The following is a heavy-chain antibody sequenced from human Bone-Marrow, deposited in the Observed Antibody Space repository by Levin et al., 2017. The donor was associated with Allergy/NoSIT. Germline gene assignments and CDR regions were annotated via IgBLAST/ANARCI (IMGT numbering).Heavy chain of an antibody. J-gene: IGHJ5*02. Sequence: GASVKVSCKTSGYIFTSYGISWVRQAPGQGLEWMGWISPYNDNTHYAQNLQGRVTMTIDTSTSTAHMELRNLRSDDTAVYYCARGESSSYYVVSRFDPWGQGTLVTVSS. CDR1: GYIFTSYG. CDR3: ARGESSSYYVVSRFDP. CDR2: ISPYNDNT. D-gene: IGHD3-10*01. V-gene: IGHV1-18*01.